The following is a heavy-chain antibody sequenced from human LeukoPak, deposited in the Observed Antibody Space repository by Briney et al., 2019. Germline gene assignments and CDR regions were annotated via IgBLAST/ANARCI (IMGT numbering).Heavy chain of an antibody. D-gene: IGHD4-23*01. Sequence: PGGSLRLSCAASGFTFSSYSMNWVRQAPGKGLEWVSYISSSSSTIYYADSVKGRFTISRDNAKNSLYLQMNSLRAEDTAVYYCASLVRGYYYMDVWGKGTTVTVSS. J-gene: IGHJ6*03. CDR2: ISSSSSTI. CDR1: GFTFSSYS. CDR3: ASLVRGYYYMDV. V-gene: IGHV3-48*01.